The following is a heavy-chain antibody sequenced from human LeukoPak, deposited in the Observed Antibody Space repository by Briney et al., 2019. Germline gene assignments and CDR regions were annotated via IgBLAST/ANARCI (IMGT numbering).Heavy chain of an antibody. CDR1: GYTFTSYG. J-gene: IGHJ4*02. D-gene: IGHD3-22*01. CDR3: ARDGGYYDSSGYPHFDY. Sequence: ASVKVSCKASGYTFTSYGISWVRQAPGQGLEWMGWISAYNGNTNYAQKLQGRVTMTTDTSTNTAYMELRSLRSDDTAVYYCARDGGYYDSSGYPHFDYWGQGTLVTVSS. V-gene: IGHV1-18*01. CDR2: ISAYNGNT.